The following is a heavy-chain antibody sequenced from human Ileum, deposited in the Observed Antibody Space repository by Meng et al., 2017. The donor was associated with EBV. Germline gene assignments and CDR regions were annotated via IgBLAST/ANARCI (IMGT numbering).Heavy chain of an antibody. CDR3: ARADKVRFDY. Sequence: SGPGRLKPSVYLALTSRALVCSMSVTSCGIWVRQPPGKGLEWIGEIYHSGSTNYNPSLKSRVSISVDKSKNQFSLKLSSVTAADTAVYYCARADKVRFDYWGQGTLVTVSS. J-gene: IGHJ4*02. CDR2: IYHSGST. CDR1: VCSMSVTSC. V-gene: IGHV4-4*02.